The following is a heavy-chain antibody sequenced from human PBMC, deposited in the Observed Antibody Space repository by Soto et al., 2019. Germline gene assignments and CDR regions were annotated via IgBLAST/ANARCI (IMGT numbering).Heavy chain of an antibody. CDR3: ARDLWGYCGTDCYPLDV. D-gene: IGHD2-21*02. CDR2: MYNTGRT. CDR1: GGSISRYY. V-gene: IGHV4-59*01. J-gene: IGHJ6*02. Sequence: QVQLQESGPGLVKPSETLSLTCTVSGGSISRYYWSWIRQPPGKGLEWIGYMYNTGRTVYNPSFKRRVPIAVDTSNNEFSLQLDSVTAADTAVYYCARDLWGYCGTDCYPLDVWGQGTTVTVSS.